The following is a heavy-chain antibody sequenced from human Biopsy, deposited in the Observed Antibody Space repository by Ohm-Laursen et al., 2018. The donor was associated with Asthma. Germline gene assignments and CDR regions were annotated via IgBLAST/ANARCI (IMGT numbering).Heavy chain of an antibody. D-gene: IGHD3-3*01. CDR1: GFTFSSYG. Sequence: SLRLSCSAPGFTFSSYGMFWVRQAPGKGLEWVAVISYDGSNKYYADSVKGRFTISRDNSKNTLYLQMNSLRAEDTAVYYCAKDTEGRYDFWSGLSYNYYGMDVWGQGTTVTVSS. V-gene: IGHV3-30*18. J-gene: IGHJ6*02. CDR2: ISYDGSNK. CDR3: AKDTEGRYDFWSGLSYNYYGMDV.